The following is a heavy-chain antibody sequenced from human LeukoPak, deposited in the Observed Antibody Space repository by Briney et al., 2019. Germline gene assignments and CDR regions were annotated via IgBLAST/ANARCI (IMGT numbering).Heavy chain of an antibody. CDR2: INHSGST. CDR3: AIYDFWSGYLDY. V-gene: IGHV4-34*01. J-gene: IGHJ4*02. D-gene: IGHD3-3*01. Sequence: SETLSLTCAVYGGSFSGYYWSWIRQPPGKGLEWIGEINHSGSTNYNPSLKRRVTISVDTSKNQFSLKLSSVTAADTAVYYCAIYDFWSGYLDYWGQGTLVTVSS. CDR1: GGSFSGYY.